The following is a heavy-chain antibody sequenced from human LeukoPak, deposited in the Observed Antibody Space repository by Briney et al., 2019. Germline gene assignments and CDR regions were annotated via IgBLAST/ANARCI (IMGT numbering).Heavy chain of an antibody. CDR3: ARVAERQLWLRSAFDY. CDR2: ISTGSSTI. V-gene: IGHV3-48*02. J-gene: IGHJ4*02. CDR1: GFTFSTYS. D-gene: IGHD5-18*01. Sequence: PGGSLRLSCAASGFTFSTYSMNWVRQAPGKGLECVSFISTGSSTIYYADSVKGRFTISRDNAKNSLYLQMNSLRDEDTAVYYCARVAERQLWLRSAFDYWGQGTLVTVSS.